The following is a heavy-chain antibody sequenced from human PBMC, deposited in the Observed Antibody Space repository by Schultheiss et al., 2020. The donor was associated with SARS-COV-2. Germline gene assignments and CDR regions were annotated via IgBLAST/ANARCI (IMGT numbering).Heavy chain of an antibody. D-gene: IGHD5-12*01. CDR1: GFTFSSYW. CDR2: IKQDGSEK. J-gene: IGHJ4*02. V-gene: IGHV3-7*01. Sequence: GESLKISCAASGFTFSSYWMSWVRQAPGKGLEWVANIKQDGSEKYYVDSVKGRFTISRDNAKNSLYLQMNSLRAEDTAVYYCASGGYDYGFDYWGQGTLVTVSS. CDR3: ASGGYDYGFDY.